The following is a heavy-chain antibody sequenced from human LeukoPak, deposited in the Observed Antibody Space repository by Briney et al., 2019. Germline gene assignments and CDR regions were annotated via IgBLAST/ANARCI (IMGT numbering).Heavy chain of an antibody. CDR3: ARTTEAHSWRTRYYDYYMDV. CDR2: IYYSGST. J-gene: IGHJ6*03. CDR1: GGSISSSPYY. Sequence: SETLSLTCTVSGGSISSSPYYWGWIRQPPGKGLEWIGYIYYSGSTNYNPSLKSRVTISVDTSKNQFSLKLSSVTAADTAVYYCARTTEAHSWRTRYYDYYMDVWGKGTTVTVSS. D-gene: IGHD6-13*01. V-gene: IGHV4-61*05.